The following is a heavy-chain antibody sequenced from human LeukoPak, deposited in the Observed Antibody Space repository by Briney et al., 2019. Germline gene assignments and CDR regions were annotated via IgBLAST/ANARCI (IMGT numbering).Heavy chain of an antibody. CDR1: GGSFSGYY. V-gene: IGHV4-34*01. Sequence: SETLSLTCAVYGGSFSGYYWSWIRQPPGKGLEWIGEINHSGSTNYNPSLKSRVTISVDTSKNQFSLKLSSVTAEDTAVYYCARGKNKQWLVQGYYFDYWGQGTLVTVSS. D-gene: IGHD6-19*01. CDR2: INHSGST. CDR3: ARGKNKQWLVQGYYFDY. J-gene: IGHJ4*02.